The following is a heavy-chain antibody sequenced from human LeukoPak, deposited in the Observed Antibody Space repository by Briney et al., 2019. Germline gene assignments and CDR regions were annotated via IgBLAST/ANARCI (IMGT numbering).Heavy chain of an antibody. CDR1: GFTFSSYW. Sequence: GGSLRLSWAASGFTFSSYWMSWVRQAPGKGLEWVANIKQDGSEKYYVDSVKGRFTISRDNAKNSLYLQMNSLRAEDTAVYYCARVHGWWELRPYFDYWSQGTLVTVSS. J-gene: IGHJ4*02. V-gene: IGHV3-7*01. CDR3: ARVHGWWELRPYFDY. D-gene: IGHD1-26*01. CDR2: IKQDGSEK.